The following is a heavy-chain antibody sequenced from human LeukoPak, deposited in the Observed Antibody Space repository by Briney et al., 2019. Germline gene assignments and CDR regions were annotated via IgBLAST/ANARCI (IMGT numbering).Heavy chain of an antibody. CDR1: GFTFSSYA. V-gene: IGHV3-23*01. CDR3: AKGMVRGGYYYYGMDV. Sequence: GGSLRLSCAASGFTFSSYAMSWVRQAPGKGLEWVSAISGSGGSTCYADSVKGRFTISRDNSKNTLYLQMNSLRAEDTAVYYCAKGMVRGGYYYYGMDVWGQGTTVTVSS. CDR2: ISGSGGST. J-gene: IGHJ6*02. D-gene: IGHD3-10*01.